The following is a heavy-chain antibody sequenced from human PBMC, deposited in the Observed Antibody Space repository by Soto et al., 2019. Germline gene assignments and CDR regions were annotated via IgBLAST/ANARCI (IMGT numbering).Heavy chain of an antibody. CDR1: GFTFSSYA. CDR3: ATDPAVTTFYYYGMDV. J-gene: IGHJ6*02. D-gene: IGHD4-17*01. V-gene: IGHV3-30-3*01. CDR2: ISYGGSNK. Sequence: PGGSLRLSCAASGFTFSSYAMHWVRQAPGKGLEWVAVISYGGSNKYYADSVKGRFTISRDNSKNTLYLQMNSLRDEDTAVYYCATDPAVTTFYYYGMDVWGQGTTVTVSS.